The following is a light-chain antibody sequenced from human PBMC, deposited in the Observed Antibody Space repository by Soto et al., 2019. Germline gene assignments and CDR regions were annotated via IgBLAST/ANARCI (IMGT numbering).Light chain of an antibody. CDR1: QSISTK. CDR3: QQYNNWRT. J-gene: IGKJ1*01. V-gene: IGKV3-15*01. Sequence: EIVMTQSPATLSVSPGERATLSCRASQSISTKLAWYQQKPGQAPRLLIHGASTRATDIPARFSGSGSGTVFTLTISSLQSEDLGLYYCQQYNNWRTFGQGPKVEIK. CDR2: GAS.